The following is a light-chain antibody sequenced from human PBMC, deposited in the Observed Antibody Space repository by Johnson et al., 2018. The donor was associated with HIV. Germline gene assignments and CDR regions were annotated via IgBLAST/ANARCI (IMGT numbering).Light chain of an antibody. J-gene: IGLJ1*01. V-gene: IGLV1-51*02. CDR3: GTWDNSLSAGGV. CDR2: ENN. Sequence: QSVLTQPPSVSAAPGQKVTISCSGSSSNIGNKYVSWYQQLPGTAPKLLIYENNKRPSGIPDRFSGSKSGTSATLGINGLQTGDEADYYCGTWDNSLSAGGVFGTGTKVTVL. CDR1: SSNIGNKY.